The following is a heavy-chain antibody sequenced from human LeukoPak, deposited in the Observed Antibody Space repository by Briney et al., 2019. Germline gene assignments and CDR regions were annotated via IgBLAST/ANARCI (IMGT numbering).Heavy chain of an antibody. CDR1: GYTFTGYY. Sequence: ASVKVSCKASGYTFTGYYMHWVRQAPGQRLEWMGWINPNSGGTNYAQKFQGWVTMTRDTSISTAYMELSRLRSDDTAVYYCARSNGGLRYFDWFRDKYFDYWGQGTLVTVSS. CDR3: ARSNGGLRYFDWFRDKYFDY. D-gene: IGHD3-9*01. J-gene: IGHJ4*02. CDR2: INPNSGGT. V-gene: IGHV1-2*04.